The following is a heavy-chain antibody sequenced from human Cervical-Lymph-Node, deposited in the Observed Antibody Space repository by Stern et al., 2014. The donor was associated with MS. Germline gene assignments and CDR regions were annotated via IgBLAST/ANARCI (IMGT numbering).Heavy chain of an antibody. Sequence: QLQLQESGPGLVKPSETLSLTCTVSGGSISSYYWSWIRQPPGKGLEWIGYIYYSGSTNYNPSLKSRVTISVDTSKNQFSLKLSSVTAADTAVYYCARAGQQLVLRWFDPWGQGTLVTVSS. CDR1: GGSISSYY. D-gene: IGHD6-13*01. V-gene: IGHV4-59*01. J-gene: IGHJ5*02. CDR3: ARAGQQLVLRWFDP. CDR2: IYYSGST.